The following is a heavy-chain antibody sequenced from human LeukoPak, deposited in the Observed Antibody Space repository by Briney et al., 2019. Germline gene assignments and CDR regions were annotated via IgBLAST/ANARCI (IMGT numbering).Heavy chain of an antibody. CDR1: GFTFSGYP. Sequence: GGSLRLSCAASGFTFSGYPIHWVRQAPGKGLEWVAVISYDGSNKYYADSVKGRFTISRDNSKNTLYLQMNSLRAEDTAVYYCARSSDGDYYYYFDYWGQGTLVTVSS. CDR3: ARSSDGDYYYYFDY. D-gene: IGHD4-17*01. CDR2: ISYDGSNK. J-gene: IGHJ4*02. V-gene: IGHV3-30-3*01.